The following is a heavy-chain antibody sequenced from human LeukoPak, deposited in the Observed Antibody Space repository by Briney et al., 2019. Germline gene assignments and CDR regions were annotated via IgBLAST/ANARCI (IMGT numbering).Heavy chain of an antibody. J-gene: IGHJ6*03. V-gene: IGHV3-30*09. CDR2: ILSDGNNK. D-gene: IGHD6-19*01. CDR1: GFIFSNYA. Sequence: GGSLRLSCAASGFIFSNYAIHWVRQAPGKGLEWVAIILSDGNNKYYADSVQGRFAISRDNSNNTLYLEMNGLRPEDTAVYYCARGSSGWYYFYMDVWGTGTADSLSS. CDR3: ARGSSGWYYFYMDV.